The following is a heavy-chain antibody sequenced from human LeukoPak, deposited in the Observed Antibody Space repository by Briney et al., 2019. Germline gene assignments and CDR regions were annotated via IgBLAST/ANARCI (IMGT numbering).Heavy chain of an antibody. CDR3: ARGTKRYCSSTSCSIYYYYYGMDV. CDR2: INHSGST. D-gene: IGHD2-2*01. J-gene: IGHJ6*02. Sequence: SETLSLTCAVYGGSSSGYYWSWIRQPPGKGLEWIGEINHSGSTNYNPSLKSRVTISVDTSKNQFSLKLSSVTAADTAVYYCARGTKRYCSSTSCSIYYYYYGMDVWGQGTTVTVSS. CDR1: GGSSSGYY. V-gene: IGHV4-34*01.